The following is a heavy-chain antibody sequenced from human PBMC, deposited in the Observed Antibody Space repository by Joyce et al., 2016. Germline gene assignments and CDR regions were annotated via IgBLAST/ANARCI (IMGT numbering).Heavy chain of an antibody. CDR1: GGTRSGYA. V-gene: IGHV1-69*06. CDR3: VRVRQSGNINDY. CDR2: ITPIFATA. J-gene: IGHJ4*02. Sequence: QMQLVQSGAEVKKPGSSVKVSCRAFGGTRSGYAISWVRQAPGQGLEWMGGITPIFATAKYEQKFQTRLTITADKSTNTAYMELSSLRSEDTAIYYCVRVRQSGNINDYWGQGTQVTVSS.